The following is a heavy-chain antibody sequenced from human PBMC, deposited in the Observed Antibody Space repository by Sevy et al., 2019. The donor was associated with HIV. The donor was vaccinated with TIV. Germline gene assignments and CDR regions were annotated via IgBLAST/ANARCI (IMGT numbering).Heavy chain of an antibody. J-gene: IGHJ4*02. CDR1: GFTFSSYG. D-gene: IGHD2-2*01. Sequence: GGSLKLSCAASGFTFSSYGMHWVRQAPGKGLEWVAFIRYDGSNKYYAYSVKGRFTISRDNSKNTLYLQMNSLRAEDTAVYYCAKEGDIVVVPAAMSSGFDYWGQGTLVTVSS. V-gene: IGHV3-30*02. CDR2: IRYDGSNK. CDR3: AKEGDIVVVPAAMSSGFDY.